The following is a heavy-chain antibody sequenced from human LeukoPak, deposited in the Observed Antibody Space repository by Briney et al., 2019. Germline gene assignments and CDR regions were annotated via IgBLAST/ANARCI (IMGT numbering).Heavy chain of an antibody. D-gene: IGHD3-22*01. CDR3: AKGSYYDSSGSFYFGY. CDR2: ISGSGDNT. V-gene: IGHV3-23*01. CDR1: GFTFSSYA. Sequence: GGSLRLSCAASGFTFSSYAMSWVRQAAGKGLEWVSGISGSGDNTYYADSVKGRFTISRDNSKNTLYVQVNSLGAEDTAAYYCAKGSYYDSSGSFYFGYWGQGTLVTVSS. J-gene: IGHJ4*02.